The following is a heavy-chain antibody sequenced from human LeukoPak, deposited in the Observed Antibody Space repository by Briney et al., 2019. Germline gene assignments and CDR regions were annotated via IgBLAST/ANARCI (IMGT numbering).Heavy chain of an antibody. J-gene: IGHJ4*02. Sequence: GGSLRLSCAASGFTVSNNYMSWVRQAPGKGLEWVSDIHSGGTTNYADSVQGRFTISRDNSKTTLYLHMNSLRAEDTAVYYCARDSDSGYGPFASWGQGTLVTVSS. V-gene: IGHV3-53*01. CDR1: GFTVSNNY. CDR3: ARDSDSGYGPFAS. D-gene: IGHD5-12*01. CDR2: IHSGGTT.